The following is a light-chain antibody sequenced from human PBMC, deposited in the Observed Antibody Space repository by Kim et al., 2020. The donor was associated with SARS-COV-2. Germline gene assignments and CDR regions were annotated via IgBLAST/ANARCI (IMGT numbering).Light chain of an antibody. V-gene: IGKV1-5*03. CDR1: QSIDSW. Sequence: ALVDDRVTITGRASQSIDSWLAWYQQKPGKAPKLLIDRASDLESGVPSRFSGSVSGTEFTLTISSLQPDDFATYYCQQYQAYPVTFGGGTKVDIK. CDR3: QQYQAYPVT. CDR2: RAS. J-gene: IGKJ4*01.